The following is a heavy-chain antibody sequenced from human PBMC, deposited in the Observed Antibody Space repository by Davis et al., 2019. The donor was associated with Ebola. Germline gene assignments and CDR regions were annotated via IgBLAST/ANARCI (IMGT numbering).Heavy chain of an antibody. CDR3: ARHTSYGGKTWFDP. CDR1: GGSISSYY. J-gene: IGHJ5*02. CDR2: IYYSGST. Sequence: SETLSLTCTVSGGSISSYYWSWIRQPPGKGLEWIGYIYYSGSTNYNPSLKSRVTISVDTSKNQFSLKLSSVTAADTALYYCARHTSYGGKTWFDPWGQGTLVTVSS. V-gene: IGHV4-59*08. D-gene: IGHD4-23*01.